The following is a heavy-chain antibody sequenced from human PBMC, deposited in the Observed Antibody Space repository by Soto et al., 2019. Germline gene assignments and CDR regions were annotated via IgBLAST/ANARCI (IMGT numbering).Heavy chain of an antibody. V-gene: IGHV4-39*01. CDR2: IYYSGTT. Sequence: QLQLQESGPGLVKPSETLSLTCTVSGGSISSSSYYWAWVRQPPGKGLEWIGSIYYSGTTYYNPSLKSRVTTSDDTPTNQFSLKLSSVTAADTAVFYCASLIRCNPTRCYFAYWGQGTLVTVSS. J-gene: IGHJ4*02. D-gene: IGHD2-15*01. CDR3: ASLIRCNPTRCYFAY. CDR1: GGSISSSSYY.